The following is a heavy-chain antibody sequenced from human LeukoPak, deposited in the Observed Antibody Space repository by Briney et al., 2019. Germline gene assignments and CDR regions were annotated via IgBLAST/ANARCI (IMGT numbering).Heavy chain of an antibody. J-gene: IGHJ4*02. CDR3: ARDSSGQSGGYYFDY. V-gene: IGHV3-21*01. Sequence: PGGSLRLSCAASGFTFSSYSMNWVRQAPGKGLEWVSSISSGSSYIYYADSVKGRFTISRDNAKNSLYLQMNSLRAEDTAVYYCARDSSGQSGGYYFDYWGQGTLVTVSS. CDR2: ISSGSSYI. CDR1: GFTFSSYS. D-gene: IGHD6-19*01.